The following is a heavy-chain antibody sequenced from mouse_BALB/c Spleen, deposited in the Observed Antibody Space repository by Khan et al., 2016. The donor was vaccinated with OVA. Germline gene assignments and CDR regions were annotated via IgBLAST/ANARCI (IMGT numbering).Heavy chain of an antibody. D-gene: IGHD2-4*01. V-gene: IGHV5-17*02. CDR2: ISSGSATI. CDR3: ARSKITTWYVDV. CDR1: GFTFSNFG. J-gene: IGHJ1*03. Sequence: EVELVESGGGLVQPGGSRKLSCAASGFTFSNFGMHWVRQAPEKGLEWVAYISSGSATIYYADTVKGRFTISRDNPKNTLLLQMTSLRSEDTAMYYCARSKITTWYVDVWGTGTTVTVSS.